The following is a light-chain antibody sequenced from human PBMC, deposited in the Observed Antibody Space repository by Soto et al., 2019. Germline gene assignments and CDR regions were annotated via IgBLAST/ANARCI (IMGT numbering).Light chain of an antibody. V-gene: IGLV2-14*01. CDR3: SSYTSSSTLYV. Sequence: QSVLTQPASVSGSPGQSITISCTGTSSDVGGYYYVSWYQQHPGQAPKLMIYEVSNRPSGVSNRFSGSKSGNTASLTISGLQAEDEADYYCSSYTSSSTLYVFGTGTKLTVL. J-gene: IGLJ1*01. CDR1: SSDVGGYYY. CDR2: EVS.